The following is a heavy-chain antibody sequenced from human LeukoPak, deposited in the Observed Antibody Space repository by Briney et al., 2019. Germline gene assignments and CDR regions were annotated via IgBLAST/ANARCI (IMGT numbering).Heavy chain of an antibody. CDR1: GYTFTGYY. CDR3: ARFGELSPYYYYMDV. J-gene: IGHJ6*03. V-gene: IGHV1-2*02. D-gene: IGHD3-10*01. CDR2: INPNSGGT. Sequence: ASVRVSCKASGYTFTGYYMHWVRQAPGQGLEWMGWINPNSGGTNYAQKLQGRVTMTTDTSTSTAYMELRSPRSDDTAVYYCARFGELSPYYYYMDVWGKGTTVTVSS.